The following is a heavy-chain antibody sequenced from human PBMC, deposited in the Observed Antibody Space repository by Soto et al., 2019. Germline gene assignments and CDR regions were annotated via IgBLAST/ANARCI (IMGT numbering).Heavy chain of an antibody. V-gene: IGHV3-23*01. CDR1: GFMFSSYA. CDR3: AKAYTSGSDYYYNMDV. CDR2: ISGSGDSA. J-gene: IGHJ6*03. Sequence: TGGSLRLSCEGSGFMFSSYALSWVRQAPGKGLEWVSGISGSGDSAYHADSVKGRFTISRDDSKNTLYLQMNSLTVEDTAVYYCAKAYTSGSDYYYNMDVWGKGTTVTVSS. D-gene: IGHD3-16*01.